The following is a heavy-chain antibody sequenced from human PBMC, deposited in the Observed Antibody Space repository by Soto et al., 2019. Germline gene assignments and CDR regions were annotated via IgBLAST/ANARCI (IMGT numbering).Heavy chain of an antibody. CDR1: GYTFTSYA. CDR3: ARVSYGDYDPPFDY. D-gene: IGHD4-17*01. Sequence: QVQLVQSGAEVKKPGASVKVSCKASGYTFTSYAMHWVRQAPGQRLEWMGWINAGNGNTKYSQKFQGRVTITRDTSASTAYMELRSLRSEDTAVYYCARVSYGDYDPPFDYWGQGTLVTVSS. V-gene: IGHV1-3*01. CDR2: INAGNGNT. J-gene: IGHJ4*02.